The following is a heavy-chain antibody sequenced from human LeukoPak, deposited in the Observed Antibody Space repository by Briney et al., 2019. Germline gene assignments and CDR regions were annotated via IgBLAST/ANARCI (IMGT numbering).Heavy chain of an antibody. Sequence: SETLSLTCAVYGGSFSGFYWSWIRQPPGKGLEWIGEINHSGSTNYNPSLKSRVTISVDTSKNQFSLKLSSVTAADTAVYYCAGTSLAVAGTEYWGQGTLVTVSS. CDR3: AGTSLAVAGTEY. CDR1: GGSFSGFY. D-gene: IGHD6-19*01. V-gene: IGHV4-34*01. J-gene: IGHJ4*02. CDR2: INHSGST.